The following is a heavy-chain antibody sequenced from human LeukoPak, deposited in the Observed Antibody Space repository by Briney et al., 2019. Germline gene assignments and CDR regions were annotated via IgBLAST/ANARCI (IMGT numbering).Heavy chain of an antibody. Sequence: SETLSLTCAVSGYSISSGYYWSWIRQPPGKGLEWIGEINHSGSTNYNPSLKSRVTISVDTSKNQFSLKLRSVTAADTAVYYCARMEGGQLVNTRRWFDPWGQGTLVTVSS. CDR1: GYSISSGYY. CDR3: ARMEGGQLVNTRRWFDP. D-gene: IGHD6-13*01. J-gene: IGHJ5*02. V-gene: IGHV4-34*01. CDR2: INHSGST.